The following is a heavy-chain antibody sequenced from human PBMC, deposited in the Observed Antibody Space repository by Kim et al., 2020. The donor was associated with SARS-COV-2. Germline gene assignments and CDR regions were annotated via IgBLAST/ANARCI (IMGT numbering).Heavy chain of an antibody. CDR3: AKHDGSGGYDV. D-gene: IGHD3-10*01. Sequence: GGSLRLSCASSSFIFSRYDMSWVRQAPGKGLEWVSTVSSSGGATFYADPIKGRFTISRDNSKNTLYLQMNSLSADDTAVYYCAKHDGSGGYDVWGQGTTVTVSS. V-gene: IGHV3-23*01. CDR1: SFIFSRYD. CDR2: VSSSGGAT. J-gene: IGHJ6*02.